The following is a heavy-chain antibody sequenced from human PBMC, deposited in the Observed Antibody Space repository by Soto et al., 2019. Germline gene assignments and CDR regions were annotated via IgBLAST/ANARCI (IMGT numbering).Heavy chain of an antibody. Sequence: GGSLRLSCAASGFTFSSYWMSWVRQAPGKGLEWVSVIYSGGSTYYADSVKGRFTISRDNSKNTLYLQMNSLRAEDTAVYYGARYYYDSSGYFDYWGQGNLVTVSS. J-gene: IGHJ4*02. CDR3: ARYYYDSSGYFDY. V-gene: IGHV3-53*01. CDR1: GFTFSSYW. CDR2: IYSGGST. D-gene: IGHD3-22*01.